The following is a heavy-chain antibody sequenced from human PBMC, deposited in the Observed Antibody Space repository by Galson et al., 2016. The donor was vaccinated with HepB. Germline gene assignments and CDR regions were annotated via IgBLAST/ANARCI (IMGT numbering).Heavy chain of an antibody. V-gene: IGHV4-59*01. CDR3: ARGIYDSTWGLRFDP. Sequence: SETLSLTCSVSGGSISTYYWTWIRQPPGKGLEWIGLIYYIGTPNYNPSLRSRVTISVDTSKNQFSLTLSSVTAADTAVYFCARGIYDSTWGLRFDPWGQGTLVTVSS. CDR1: GGSISTYY. D-gene: IGHD6-13*01. CDR2: IYYIGTP. J-gene: IGHJ5*02.